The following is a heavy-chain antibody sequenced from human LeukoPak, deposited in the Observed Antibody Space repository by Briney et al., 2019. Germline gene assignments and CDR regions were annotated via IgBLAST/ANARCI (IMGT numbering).Heavy chain of an antibody. CDR2: ISYDGSSK. J-gene: IGHJ4*02. D-gene: IGHD2-15*01. CDR3: ATQPCSGGRCYLNN. CDR1: GFTFSSYA. Sequence: GGSLRLSCAASGFTFSSYAIHWVRQAPGKGLDWVALISYDGSSKYYADSVKGRFTISRDNSKNTLYLQMNSLRTEDTAVYYCATQPCSGGRCYLNNWGQGTLVTVSS. V-gene: IGHV3-30-3*01.